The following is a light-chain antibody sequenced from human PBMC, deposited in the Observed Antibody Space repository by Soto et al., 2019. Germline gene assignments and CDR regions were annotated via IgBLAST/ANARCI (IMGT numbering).Light chain of an antibody. CDR1: ESLSNNY. CDR2: DAS. CDR3: QQFSSYPLT. Sequence: EIVLTQSPGTLSLSPGERATLSCRSSESLSNNYLAWYKQKPGQAPRLLIYDASSRATGIPDRFSGGGSGTDFTLTISRLEPEDFAVYYCQQFSSYPLTFGGGTKVDIK. J-gene: IGKJ4*01. V-gene: IGKV3-20*01.